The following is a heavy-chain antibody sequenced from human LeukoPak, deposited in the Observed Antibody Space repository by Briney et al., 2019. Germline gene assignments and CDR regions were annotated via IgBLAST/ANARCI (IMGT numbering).Heavy chain of an antibody. D-gene: IGHD3-22*01. CDR3: TSQFLLPFDY. CDR2: TIPILGIA. CDR1: GDTFGSYA. J-gene: IGHJ4*02. Sequence: SVKVSCKAPGDTFGSYAISWVRQAHGQGLEWMGRTIPILGIAKYAQKFQGRLTITADTSTSTAYMELTNLRSDDTAVYYCTSQFLLPFDYWGRGTLVTVSS. V-gene: IGHV1-69*04.